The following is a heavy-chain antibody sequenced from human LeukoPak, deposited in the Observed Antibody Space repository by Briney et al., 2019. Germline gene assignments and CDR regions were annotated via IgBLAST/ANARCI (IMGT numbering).Heavy chain of an antibody. CDR1: GGSISSYF. J-gene: IGHJ5*02. V-gene: IGHV4-59*12. D-gene: IGHD3-10*01. CDR3: ARGPSITMVRGVISRSYNWFDP. Sequence: SETLSLTCTVSGGSISSYFWNWIRQPPGKGLEWIGYISNSGSTNYNPSLKSRVTISVDTSKNQFSLKLSSVTAADTAVYYCARGPSITMVRGVISRSYNWFDPWGQGTLVTVSS. CDR2: ISNSGST.